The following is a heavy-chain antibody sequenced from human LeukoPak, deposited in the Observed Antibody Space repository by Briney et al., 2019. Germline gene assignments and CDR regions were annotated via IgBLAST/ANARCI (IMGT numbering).Heavy chain of an antibody. V-gene: IGHV3-74*01. Sequence: QPGGSLRLSCAASGFTFSSYWMHWVRQAPGKGLVWVSRINSDGSSTSYADSVKGRFTISRDNAKNTLYLQMNSLRAEDTAVYYCARDYYDSSGRSQGGNIWGQGTMVTVSS. J-gene: IGHJ3*02. CDR2: INSDGSST. CDR3: ARDYYDSSGRSQGGNI. CDR1: GFTFSSYW. D-gene: IGHD3-22*01.